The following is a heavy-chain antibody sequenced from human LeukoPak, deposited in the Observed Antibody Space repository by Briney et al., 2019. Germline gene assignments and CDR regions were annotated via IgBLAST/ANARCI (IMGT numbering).Heavy chain of an antibody. CDR2: ISGSGGST. D-gene: IGHD1-26*01. J-gene: IGHJ4*02. Sequence: PGGSLRLSCTASGFTFSTYAMSWVRQAPGEGLEWVSGISGSGGSTYYTDSVKGRFTISRDNSKNTLYLQMNSLRAEDTAVYYCARGDTGATTPFDYWGQGTLVTVSS. V-gene: IGHV3-23*01. CDR1: GFTFSTYA. CDR3: ARGDTGATTPFDY.